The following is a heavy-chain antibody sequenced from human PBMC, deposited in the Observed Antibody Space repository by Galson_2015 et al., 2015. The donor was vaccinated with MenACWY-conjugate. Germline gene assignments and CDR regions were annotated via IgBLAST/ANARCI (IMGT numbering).Heavy chain of an antibody. CDR2: INTDESLT. J-gene: IGHJ2*01. V-gene: IGHV3-74*03. CDR1: GFTFSSYW. Sequence: SLRLSCAASGFTFSSYWMHWVRHAPGEGLVWVSRINTDESLTTYADSVKGRFTISRDNAKNTLYLQMNSLRAEDTAVYYCARELRNYWYFDLWGRGTLVSVSS. CDR3: ARELRNYWYFDL.